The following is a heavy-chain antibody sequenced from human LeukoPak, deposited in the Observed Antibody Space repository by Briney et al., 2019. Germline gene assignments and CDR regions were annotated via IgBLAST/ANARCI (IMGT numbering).Heavy chain of an antibody. V-gene: IGHV3-13*01. D-gene: IGHD4-17*01. Sequence: GGSLGLSCAASGFTFSIYDMHWVRQATGKGLEWVSAIGTVGDTYYPASVKGRFTISRENAKNSLYLQMNSLRDGDTAVYYCARETLDVGGDYGWYFDLWGRGTLVTVSS. J-gene: IGHJ2*01. CDR1: GFTFSIYD. CDR2: IGTVGDT. CDR3: ARETLDVGGDYGWYFDL.